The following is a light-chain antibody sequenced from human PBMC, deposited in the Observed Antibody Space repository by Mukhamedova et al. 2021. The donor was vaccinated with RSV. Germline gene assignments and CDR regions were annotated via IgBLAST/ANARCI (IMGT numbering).Light chain of an antibody. V-gene: IGKV1-39*01. CDR3: RQSYSTRIYT. J-gene: IGKJ2*01. Sequence: WYQRRVHGKAPRLLIYSASSLRSGVPSRFSGGGSGTDFTLTINSLQPEDFATYYCRQSYSTRIYTFGQGTKVEIK. CDR2: SAS.